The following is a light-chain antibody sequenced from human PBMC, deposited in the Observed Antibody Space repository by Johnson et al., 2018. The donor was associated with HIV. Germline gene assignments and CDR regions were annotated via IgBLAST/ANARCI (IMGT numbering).Light chain of an antibody. J-gene: IGLJ1*01. CDR2: DNN. Sequence: QPVLTQPPSVSAAPGRWVTVSCSGTTSNIGDNSVSWFQHLPGAAPKLLIYDNNKRPSGIPDRFSGSKSSTSATLGLTGLQTGDEADYYCGTWDRSLRSGFFGTGTKVTVL. CDR3: GTWDRSLRSGF. V-gene: IGLV1-51*01. CDR1: TSNIGDNS.